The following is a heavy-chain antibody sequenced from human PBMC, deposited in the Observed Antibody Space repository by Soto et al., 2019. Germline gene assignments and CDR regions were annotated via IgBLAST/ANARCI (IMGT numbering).Heavy chain of an antibody. J-gene: IGHJ4*02. V-gene: IGHV3-33*01. CDR2: IWYDGSNK. Sequence: QVQLVESGGGVVQPGRSLRLSCAASGFTFSSYGMHWVRQDPGKGLEWVAVIWYDGSNKYYADSVKGRFTISRDNSKNTLYLQMNSLRAEDTAVYYCARGQLVGRVDYWGQGTLVTVSS. D-gene: IGHD6-6*01. CDR1: GFTFSSYG. CDR3: ARGQLVGRVDY.